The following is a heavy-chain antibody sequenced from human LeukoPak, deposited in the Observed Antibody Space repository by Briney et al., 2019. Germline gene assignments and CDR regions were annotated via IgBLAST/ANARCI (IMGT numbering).Heavy chain of an antibody. CDR1: GGSISSSSYY. Sequence: SETLSLTCTVSGGSISSSSYYWGWIRQPPGKGLEWIGSIYYSGSTYYNPSLKSRVTISVDTSKNQFSLKLSFVTAADTAVYYCARHDTVVTQGWWFDPWGQGTLVTVSS. J-gene: IGHJ5*02. CDR2: IYYSGST. V-gene: IGHV4-39*01. CDR3: ARHDTVVTQGWWFDP. D-gene: IGHD4-23*01.